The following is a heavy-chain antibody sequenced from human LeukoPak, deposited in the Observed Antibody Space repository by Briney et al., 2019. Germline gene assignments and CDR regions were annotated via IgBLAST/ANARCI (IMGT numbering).Heavy chain of an antibody. CDR2: ISYDGSNK. CDR1: GFTFSSYG. D-gene: IGHD3-3*01. J-gene: IGHJ4*02. V-gene: IGHV3-30*18. Sequence: GGSLRLSCAASGFTFSSYGMHWVRQAPGKGLEWVAVISYDGSNKYYADSVKGRFTISRDNSKNTLYLQMNSLRAEDTAVYYCAKSAPEYYDFWSGADYWGQGPLVTVSS. CDR3: AKSAPEYYDFWSGADY.